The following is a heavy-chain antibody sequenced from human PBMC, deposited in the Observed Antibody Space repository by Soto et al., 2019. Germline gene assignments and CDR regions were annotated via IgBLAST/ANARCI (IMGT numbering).Heavy chain of an antibody. CDR3: ARSTGTYFDY. CDR1: GGSVSSGSYY. V-gene: IGHV4-61*01. J-gene: IGHJ4*02. D-gene: IGHD1-1*01. Sequence: SETLSLTCTVSGGSVSSGSYYWSWIRQPPGKGLEWIGYIYYSGSTNYNPSLKSRVTISVDTSKNQFSLKLSSVTAADTAVCYCARSTGTYFDYWGQGTPVTVSS. CDR2: IYYSGST.